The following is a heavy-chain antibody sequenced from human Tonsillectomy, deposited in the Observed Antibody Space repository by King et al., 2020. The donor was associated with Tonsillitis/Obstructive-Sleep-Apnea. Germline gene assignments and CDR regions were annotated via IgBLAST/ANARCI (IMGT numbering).Heavy chain of an antibody. V-gene: IGHV3-23*04. CDR2: ISGSGGST. CDR3: AKALVHPSRIAVDGYFDY. CDR1: GFTFSSYA. D-gene: IGHD6-19*01. J-gene: IGHJ4*02. Sequence: VQLVESGGGLVQPGGSLRLSCAASGFTFSSYAMSWVRQAPGKGLEWVSAISGSGGSTYYADSVKGRFTISRDNSKNTLYLQMNSLRAEDTAVYYCAKALVHPSRIAVDGYFDYWGQGTLVTVSS.